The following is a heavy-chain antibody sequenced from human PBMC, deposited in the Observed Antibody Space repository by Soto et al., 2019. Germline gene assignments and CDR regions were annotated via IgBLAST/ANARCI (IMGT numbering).Heavy chain of an antibody. V-gene: IGHV1-46*01. CDR1: GYTFTSYY. D-gene: IGHD5-12*01. CDR3: ARVGDRVVATMRPTNYYYYGMDV. Sequence: QVQLVQSGAEVKKPGASVKVSCKASGYTFTSYYMHWVRQAPGQGLERMGIINPSGGGTGYAQKFQGRVTVTRDTSTSTVYMELSSLRSEDTAVYYCARVGDRVVATMRPTNYYYYGMDVWGQGTTVTVSS. J-gene: IGHJ6*02. CDR2: INPSGGGT.